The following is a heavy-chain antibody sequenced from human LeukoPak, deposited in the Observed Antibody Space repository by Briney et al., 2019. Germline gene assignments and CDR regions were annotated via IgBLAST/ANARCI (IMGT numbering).Heavy chain of an antibody. J-gene: IGHJ4*02. V-gene: IGHV3-74*01. Sequence: GGSLRLSCAASGFTFSSYWMNWVRQAPGKGRVWVSRIASDGSSTTYADSVKGRFSISTDHAKNTLYLQMNSLRVEDTAVYYCARGRPHGNDSWGQGTLVTVSS. CDR2: IASDGSST. CDR3: ARGRPHGNDS. D-gene: IGHD4-23*01. CDR1: GFTFSSYW.